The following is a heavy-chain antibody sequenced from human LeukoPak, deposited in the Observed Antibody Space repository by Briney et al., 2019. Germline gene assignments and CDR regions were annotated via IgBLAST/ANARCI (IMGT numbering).Heavy chain of an antibody. J-gene: IGHJ4*02. CDR1: GGSFSGYY. CDR2: INHSGST. Sequence: SETLSLTCAVYGGSFSGYYWSWIRQPPGKGLEWIGEINHSGSTKYNPSLKSRVTISVDTSKNQFSLKLSSVTAADTAVYYCARGGDYYGSGAKTDYWGQGTLVTVSS. D-gene: IGHD3-10*01. CDR3: ARGGDYYGSGAKTDY. V-gene: IGHV4-34*01.